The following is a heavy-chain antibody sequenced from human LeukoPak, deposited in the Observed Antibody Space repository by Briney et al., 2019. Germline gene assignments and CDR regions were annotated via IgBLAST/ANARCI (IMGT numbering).Heavy chain of an antibody. V-gene: IGHV3-53*05. CDR1: DFSVSTNF. J-gene: IGHJ4*02. D-gene: IGHD5-12*01. CDR3: AKDRERGYSGYDLDY. CDR2: LYTVGTT. Sequence: GGSLRLSCAASDFSVSTNFMSWVRQAPGKGLEWVSVLYTVGTTYYADSVKGRFTISRDNSKNTLYLQMNSLRAEDTAVYYCAKDRERGYSGYDLDYWGQGTLVTVSS.